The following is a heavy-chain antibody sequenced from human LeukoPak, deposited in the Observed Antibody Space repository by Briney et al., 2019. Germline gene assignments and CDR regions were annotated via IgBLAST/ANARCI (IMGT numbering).Heavy chain of an antibody. CDR1: GFTFSSYA. J-gene: IGHJ4*02. V-gene: IGHV3-30-3*01. CDR2: ISYDGSNK. CDR3: AKDRSGGFADYFDY. D-gene: IGHD2-15*01. Sequence: PGGSLRLSCAASGFTFSSYAMHWVRQATGKGLEWVAVISYDGSNKYYADSVKGRFTISRDNSKNTLYLQMNSLRAEDTAVYYCAKDRSGGFADYFDYWGQGTLVTVSS.